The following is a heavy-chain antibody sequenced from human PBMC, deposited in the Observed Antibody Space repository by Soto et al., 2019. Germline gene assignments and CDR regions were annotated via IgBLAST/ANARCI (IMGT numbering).Heavy chain of an antibody. V-gene: IGHV3-21*03. CDR3: ARDGNSGGFHP. CDR1: GFTFSSYS. Sequence: GGSLRLSCAASGFTFSSYSMNWVRQATGKGLEWVSSISSSSSYIYYADSVKGRFTISRDNAKNSLYLEMNSLRAEDTAVYYCARDGNSGGFHPWGQGTLVTVSS. J-gene: IGHJ5*02. D-gene: IGHD1-26*01. CDR2: ISSSSSYI.